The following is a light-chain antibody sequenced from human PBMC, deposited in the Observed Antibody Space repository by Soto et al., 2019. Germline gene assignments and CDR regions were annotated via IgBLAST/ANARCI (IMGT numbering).Light chain of an antibody. V-gene: IGKV3-11*01. J-gene: IGKJ1*01. Sequence: EIVLTQSPATLSLSPGERATLSCRASQSVSSYLAWYQQKPGQAPRLLIYDASNRAPGIPARFSGSGSGTDFTLTISSLEPEDFAVYYCQQGSNWPQTFGQGTKVEIK. CDR2: DAS. CDR1: QSVSSY. CDR3: QQGSNWPQT.